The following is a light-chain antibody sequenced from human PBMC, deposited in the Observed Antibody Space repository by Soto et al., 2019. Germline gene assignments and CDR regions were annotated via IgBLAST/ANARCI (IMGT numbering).Light chain of an antibody. V-gene: IGKV3-11*01. CDR1: QSVSSY. Sequence: EIVLTQSPATLSLSPGERATLSCRASQSVSSYLAWYQQNPGQAPRLLIYDASNRATGIPARFSGSGSGTDFTLTISSLEPEDFAVYYCQKRSNWPGLTFGGGTKVEIK. J-gene: IGKJ4*01. CDR3: QKRSNWPGLT. CDR2: DAS.